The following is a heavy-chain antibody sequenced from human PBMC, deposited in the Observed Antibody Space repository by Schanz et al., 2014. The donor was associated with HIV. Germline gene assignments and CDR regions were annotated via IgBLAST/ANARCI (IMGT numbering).Heavy chain of an antibody. Sequence: QAQLVESGGGVVQPGGSLRLSCAASGFSSSNSVIHWVRQAPGKGLEWVAALFGSNEHYKESVKGRFTISRDNSKNTLFLQMNSLRVEDTAIYFCAKGSADWQPEYWGQGTLVTVSS. CDR2: LFGSNE. CDR1: GFSSSNSV. D-gene: IGHD3-9*01. V-gene: IGHV3-30*04. CDR3: AKGSADWQPEY. J-gene: IGHJ4*02.